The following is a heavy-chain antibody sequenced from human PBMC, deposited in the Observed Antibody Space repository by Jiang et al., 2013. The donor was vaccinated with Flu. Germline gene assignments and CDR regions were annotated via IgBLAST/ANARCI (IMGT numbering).Heavy chain of an antibody. V-gene: IGHV3-15*07. D-gene: IGHD3-16*01. Sequence: VQLLESGGGLVKPGESLRLSCTAFGFTFSKVSMNWVRQAPGKGLEWVGRIKSKTNGGTTDYAAPVKGRFTISRDDSKDTLYLQMNSLRTEDTAVYYCLGYYEYDWFDPWGQGTLVTVSS. J-gene: IGHJ5*02. CDR2: IKSKTNGGTT. CDR3: LGYYEYDWFDP. CDR1: GFTFSKVS.